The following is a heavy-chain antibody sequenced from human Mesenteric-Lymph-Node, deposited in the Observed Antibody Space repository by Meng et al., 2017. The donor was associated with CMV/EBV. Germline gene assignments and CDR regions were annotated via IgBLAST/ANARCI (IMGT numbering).Heavy chain of an antibody. CDR2: IYGTGIT. CDR1: GVSGTSGAYH. J-gene: IGHJ4*02. CDR3: AKSRSSTPGIVDD. D-gene: IGHD2/OR15-2a*01. V-gene: IGHV4-61*08. Sequence: QVQLQESGPGLVKPSETLSLPCIVSGVSGTSGAYHWSWIRQSPGKGLEWIGYIYGTGITIYNPSLKSRVTILLETSKNQFSLKLNSVTTADTAVYYCAKSRSSTPGIVDDWGQGTLVTVSS.